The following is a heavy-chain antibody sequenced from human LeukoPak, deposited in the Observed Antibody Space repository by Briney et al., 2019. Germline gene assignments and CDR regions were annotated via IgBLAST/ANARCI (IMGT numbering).Heavy chain of an antibody. Sequence: PGGSLRLSCAASGFTFSRCTMNWVRQAPGKGLEWVSSISSSHSYIYYADSVKGRFTISRDNAKNSLYLQMNSLRAEDTAVYYCAKFIWVAGSGWFDPWGQGTLVTVSS. CDR3: AKFIWVAGSGWFDP. CDR2: ISSSHSYI. J-gene: IGHJ5*02. V-gene: IGHV3-21*04. D-gene: IGHD6-19*01. CDR1: GFTFSRCT.